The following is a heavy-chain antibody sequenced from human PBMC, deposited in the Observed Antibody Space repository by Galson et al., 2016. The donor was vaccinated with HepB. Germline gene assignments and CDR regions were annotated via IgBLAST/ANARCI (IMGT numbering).Heavy chain of an antibody. CDR2: IDWDDEK. CDR3: PRTTMVPSHYGLDV. Sequence: PALVTPTQTLTLTCTFSGFSLTPTGMCVSWIRQPPGKALEWLARIDWDDEKYYRTSPKTRHAIPKDTAKNQVVFTMTNLDPLDTATYYCPRTTMVPSHYGLDVWGQGTTVTVSS. J-gene: IGHJ6*02. D-gene: IGHD4/OR15-4a*01. V-gene: IGHV2-70*11. CDR1: GFSLTPTGMC.